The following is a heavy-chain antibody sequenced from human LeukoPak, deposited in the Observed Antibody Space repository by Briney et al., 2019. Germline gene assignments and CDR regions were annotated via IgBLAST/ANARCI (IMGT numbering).Heavy chain of an antibody. CDR2: ISAYNGNT. J-gene: IGHJ3*02. Sequence: ASVKVSCKASGYTLTSYGISWVRQAPGQGLEWMGWISAYNGNTNYAQKLQGRVTMTTDTSTSTAYMELRSLRSDDTAVYYCARGSSWLSPDAFDIWGQGTMVTVSS. D-gene: IGHD6-13*01. CDR1: GYTLTSYG. V-gene: IGHV1-18*01. CDR3: ARGSSWLSPDAFDI.